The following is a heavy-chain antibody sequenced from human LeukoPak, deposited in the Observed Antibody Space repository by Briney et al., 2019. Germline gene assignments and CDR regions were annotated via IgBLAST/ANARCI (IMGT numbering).Heavy chain of an antibody. D-gene: IGHD3-16*01. Sequence: SETLSLTCSVSGAXIRSFYWSWIRQTAGARHEWLGHIYSSGSTNYNPSLKSRVTMSVDMSKNQLSLKLNSLTAADTAAYYCARHEFVWAAADRSAFDIWGQGTTVTVSS. CDR1: GAXIRSFY. J-gene: IGHJ3*02. CDR2: IYSSGST. CDR3: ARHEFVWAAADRSAFDI. V-gene: IGHV4-4*07.